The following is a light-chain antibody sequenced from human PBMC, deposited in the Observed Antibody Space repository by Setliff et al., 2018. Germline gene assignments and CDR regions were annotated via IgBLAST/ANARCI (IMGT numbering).Light chain of an antibody. CDR3: SAYTSSSTYV. CDR1: SSDISVYNY. V-gene: IGLV2-14*01. Sequence: QSALTQPPSASGSPGQSVTISCTGTSSDISVYNYVSWYQRHPGKAPKLVIYEVTNRPSGISNRFSGSKSGNSASLIISGLQAEDEADYYCSAYTSSSTYVFGTGTKVTVL. J-gene: IGLJ1*01. CDR2: EVT.